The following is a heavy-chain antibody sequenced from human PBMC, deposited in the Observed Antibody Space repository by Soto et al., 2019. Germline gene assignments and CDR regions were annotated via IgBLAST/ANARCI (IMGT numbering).Heavy chain of an antibody. J-gene: IGHJ4*02. CDR1: GGSISSGNYY. Sequence: QVQLQESGPGLVKPSQTLSLTCTVSGGSISSGNYYWSWNRQPPGKGLEWIGFISYSGSTYYSTSLKSRVTISVDTSKSQFSLNLSFVTAADTSVYYCATMGTPATGLYFFDYWGQGSLVTVSS. D-gene: IGHD2-15*01. V-gene: IGHV4-30-4*01. CDR3: ATMGTPATGLYFFDY. CDR2: ISYSGST.